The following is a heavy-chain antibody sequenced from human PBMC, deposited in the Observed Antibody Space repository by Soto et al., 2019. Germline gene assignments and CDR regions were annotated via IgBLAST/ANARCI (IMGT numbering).Heavy chain of an antibody. CDR2: IYWDDDK. Sequence: QITLKESGPTLVKPTQTLTLTCTFSGFSLSTSGVGVGWIRQPPGKVLEWLALIYWDDDKRYSPSLKSRLTITKDTSKNHVVLTMTNMYPVDTSTYYCAHSLIDYDSRGYPDWFDPWGQGTLVTVSA. J-gene: IGHJ5*02. D-gene: IGHD3-22*01. CDR3: AHSLIDYDSRGYPDWFDP. CDR1: GFSLSTSGVG. V-gene: IGHV2-5*02.